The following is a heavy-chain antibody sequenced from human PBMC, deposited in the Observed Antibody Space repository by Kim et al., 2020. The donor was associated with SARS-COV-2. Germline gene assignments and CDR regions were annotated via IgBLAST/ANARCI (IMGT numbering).Heavy chain of an antibody. Sequence: ISSRGSTISDADAEKGRFTISRDNAKNSLYLQMNSLRAEDTAVYYCAAEGVWGKGTTVTVSS. J-gene: IGHJ6*04. CDR2: ISSRGSTI. CDR3: AAEGV. V-gene: IGHV3-48*03.